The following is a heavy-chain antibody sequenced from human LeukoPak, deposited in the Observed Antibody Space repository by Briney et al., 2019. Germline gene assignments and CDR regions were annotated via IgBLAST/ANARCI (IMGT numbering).Heavy chain of an antibody. J-gene: IGHJ4*02. CDR1: GYTFTSYD. CDR3: ARAALYSSSWYRSPSYFDY. V-gene: IGHV1-8*01. D-gene: IGHD6-13*01. Sequence: ASVKVSCKASGYTFTSYDINWVRQATGHGLEWMGWMNPNSGNTGYAQKFQGRVTMTRNTSISTAYMELSSLRSEDTAVYYCARAALYSSSWYRSPSYFDYWGQGTLVTVSS. CDR2: MNPNSGNT.